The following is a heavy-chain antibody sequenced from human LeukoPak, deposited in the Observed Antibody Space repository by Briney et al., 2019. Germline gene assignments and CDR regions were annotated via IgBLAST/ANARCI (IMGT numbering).Heavy chain of an antibody. Sequence: SETLSLTCTVSGGSISSYYWSWIRQPPGKGLEWIGYIYYSGSTNYNPSLKSRVTISVDTSKNQFSLKLRSVTAADTAVYYCARDRPYCSGGSCYFYFDYWGQGTLVTVSS. D-gene: IGHD2-15*01. J-gene: IGHJ4*02. V-gene: IGHV4-59*01. CDR3: ARDRPYCSGGSCYFYFDY. CDR2: IYYSGST. CDR1: GGSISSYY.